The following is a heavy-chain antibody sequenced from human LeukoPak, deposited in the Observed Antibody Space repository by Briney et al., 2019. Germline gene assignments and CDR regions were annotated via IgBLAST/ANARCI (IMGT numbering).Heavy chain of an antibody. CDR2: IIPIFGTA. V-gene: IGHV1-69*01. Sequence: GASVKVSCKASGGTFSSYAISWVRQAPGQGLEWMGGIIPIFGTANYAQKFQGRVTITADESTSTAYMELSSLRSEDTAVYYCKIGDTDYYFDYWGQGTLVTASS. D-gene: IGHD5-18*01. CDR3: KIGDTDYYFDY. J-gene: IGHJ4*02. CDR1: GGTFSSYA.